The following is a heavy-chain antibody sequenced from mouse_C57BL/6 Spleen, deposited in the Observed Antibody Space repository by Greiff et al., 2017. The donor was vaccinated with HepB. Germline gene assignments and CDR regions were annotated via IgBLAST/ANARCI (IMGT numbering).Heavy chain of an antibody. CDR2: IRNKANGYTT. CDR1: GFTFTDYY. CDR3: ARYISYYDTGVYYAMDY. Sequence: DVHLVESGGGLVQPGGSLSLSCAASGFTFTDYYMSWVRQPPGKALEWLGFIRNKANGYTTEYSASVKGRFTISRDNSHSILYLQMNALRAEDSATYYCARYISYYDTGVYYAMDYWGQGTSVTVSS. V-gene: IGHV7-3*01. D-gene: IGHD2-4*01. J-gene: IGHJ4*01.